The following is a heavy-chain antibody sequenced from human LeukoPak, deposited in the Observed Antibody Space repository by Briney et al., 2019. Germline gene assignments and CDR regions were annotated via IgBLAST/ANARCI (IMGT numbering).Heavy chain of an antibody. CDR3: AREGPRGNSQFDY. CDR2: IWYDGSNK. D-gene: IGHD2/OR15-2a*01. CDR1: GFAFSNYG. V-gene: IGHV3-33*01. Sequence: GGSLRLSCAASGFAFSNYGMHWVRQAPGKGLEWVALIWYDGSNKYYTDSVKGRLTISRDNSKDTLFLQMNGLRAEDTAVYYCAREGPRGNSQFDYWGQGTLVTVSS. J-gene: IGHJ4*02.